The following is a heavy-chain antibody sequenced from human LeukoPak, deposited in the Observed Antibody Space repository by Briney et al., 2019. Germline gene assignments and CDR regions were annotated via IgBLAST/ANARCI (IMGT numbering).Heavy chain of an antibody. CDR1: GFTVSSNY. CDR2: IYYSGST. D-gene: IGHD2-15*01. V-gene: IGHV4-39*01. CDR3: ARPGYCSGGSCYSGGAFDI. Sequence: GSLRLSCAASGFTVSSNYMSWVRQAPGKGLEWIGSIYYSGSTHYNPSLKSRVTISVDTSKNQFSLKLSSVTAADRAVYYCARPGYCSGGSCYSGGAFDIWGQGTMVTVSS. J-gene: IGHJ3*02.